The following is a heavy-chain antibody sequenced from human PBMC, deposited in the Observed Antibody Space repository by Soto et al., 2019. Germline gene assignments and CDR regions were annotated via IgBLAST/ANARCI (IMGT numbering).Heavy chain of an antibody. J-gene: IGHJ4*02. CDR2: VDYSGST. CDR3: APDRGYSTSWRFYYFES. V-gene: IGHV4-61*01. Sequence: QVQLQESGPGLVKPSETLSLTCSVSGGSVNNNNYYWSWIRQPPGKGPDWIGYVDYSGSTNYNPSLNSRATISLGTSKSEFSLRLSSLTAVATAVYYCAPDRGYSTSWRFYYFESWGQGTLVTVSS. D-gene: IGHD6-13*01. CDR1: GGSVNNNNYY.